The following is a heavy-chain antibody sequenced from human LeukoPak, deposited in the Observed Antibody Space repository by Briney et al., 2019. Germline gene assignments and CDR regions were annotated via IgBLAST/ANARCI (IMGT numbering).Heavy chain of an antibody. V-gene: IGHV3-74*01. CDR1: TFTFSSYW. CDR2: INSDESST. CDR3: AREIPYYPDY. D-gene: IGHD3-10*01. J-gene: IGHJ4*02. Sequence: PGGSLRLSCAASTFTFSSYWMHWVRHAPGKGLVWVSRINSDESSTSYADSVKGRFTISRDNAKNTLYLQMNSLRAEDTAVYYCAREIPYYPDYWGQGTLVTVSS.